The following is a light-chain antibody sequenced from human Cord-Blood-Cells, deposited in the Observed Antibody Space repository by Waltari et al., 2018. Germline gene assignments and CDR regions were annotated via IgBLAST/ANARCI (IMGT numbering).Light chain of an antibody. Sequence: EIVLTQSPGTLSLSPGERATLSCRASHSVSSSYLAWYQQKPGQAPRLLIYGASSSATGIPDRFSGSGSGTDVTLTSSRLGPEDFAVYYCQQYGSSPRTFCQGTKVEIK. J-gene: IGKJ1*01. CDR3: QQYGSSPRT. CDR2: GAS. CDR1: HSVSSSY. V-gene: IGKV3-20*01.